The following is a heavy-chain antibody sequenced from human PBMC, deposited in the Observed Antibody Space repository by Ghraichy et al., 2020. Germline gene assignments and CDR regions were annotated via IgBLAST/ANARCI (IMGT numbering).Heavy chain of an antibody. J-gene: IGHJ4*02. V-gene: IGHV3-23*01. Sequence: GESLNISCAASGLTFSTYAMSWVRQAPGKGLEWVSAVSGSGGSTFYPPSVKGRFTISRDNRKNTVYLQMDSLRPEDTGVYYCVKAPVGDAIFGAFRGGDSHNYDYWSKGTLVTVSS. D-gene: IGHD3-3*01. CDR1: GLTFSTYA. CDR3: VKAPVGDAIFGAFRGGDSHNYDY. CDR2: VSGSGGST.